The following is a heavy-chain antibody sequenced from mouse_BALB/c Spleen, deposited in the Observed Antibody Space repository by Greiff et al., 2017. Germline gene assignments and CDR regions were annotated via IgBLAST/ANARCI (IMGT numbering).Heavy chain of an antibody. CDR2: IYPSDSYT. CDR3: TRSAELGFDY. V-gene: IGHV1-69*02. D-gene: IGHD4-1*01. CDR1: GYTFTSYW. J-gene: IGHJ2*01. Sequence: QVHVKQPGAELVRPGASVKLSCKASGYTFTSYWINWVKQRPGQGLEWIGNIYPSDSYTNYNQKFKDKATLTVDKSSSTAYMQLSSPTSEDSAVYYCTRSAELGFDYWGQGTTLTVSS.